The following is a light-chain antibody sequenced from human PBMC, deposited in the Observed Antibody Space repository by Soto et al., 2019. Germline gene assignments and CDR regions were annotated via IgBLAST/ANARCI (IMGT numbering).Light chain of an antibody. CDR1: QSVSSSA. V-gene: IGKV3-20*01. Sequence: EIVLTQSPGTLSLSPGERATLSCRASQSVSSSALAWYQQKPGQAPRLLMYGASSRATGIPDRFSGSGCGRDFSLTISRLEPEDFAVYYCHHSGRSPQPVGQGTRVEIK. CDR2: GAS. J-gene: IGKJ1*01. CDR3: HHSGRSPQP.